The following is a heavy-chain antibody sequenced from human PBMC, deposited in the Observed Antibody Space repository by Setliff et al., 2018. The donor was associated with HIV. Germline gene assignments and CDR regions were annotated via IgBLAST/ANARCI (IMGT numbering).Heavy chain of an antibody. CDR2: IYISGST. Sequence: PSETLSLTCTVSGGSITRYYWSWIRQSPGKGLEWIGYIYISGSTYYNPSLKSRVTIFIDTSKNQFSLRLSSVTAADTAVYYCARRSIVGVTRGFYYYGLDVWGQGTTVTVSS. V-gene: IGHV4-4*09. J-gene: IGHJ6*02. D-gene: IGHD1-26*01. CDR3: ARRSIVGVTRGFYYYGLDV. CDR1: GGSITRYY.